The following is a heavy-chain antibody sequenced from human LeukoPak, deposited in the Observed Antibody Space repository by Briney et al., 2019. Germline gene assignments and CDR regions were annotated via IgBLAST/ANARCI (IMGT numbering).Heavy chain of an antibody. CDR1: GGTFSSYA. D-gene: IGHD1-14*01. J-gene: IGHJ4*03. Sequence: SVKVSCKASGGTFSSYAISWVRQAPGQGLEWMGGIIPIFGTANYAQKFQGRVTITADESTSTAYMELSSLRSEDTAVYYCARLGVRTIVDYWGKGPWSPSPQ. V-gene: IGHV1-69*13. CDR2: IIPIFGTA. CDR3: ARLGVRTIVDY.